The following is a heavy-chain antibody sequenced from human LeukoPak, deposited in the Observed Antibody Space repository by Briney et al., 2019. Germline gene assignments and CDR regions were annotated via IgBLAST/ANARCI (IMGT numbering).Heavy chain of an antibody. CDR1: GFTFSTYW. V-gene: IGHV3-74*01. J-gene: IGHJ4*02. D-gene: IGHD4-17*01. Sequence: GGSLRLSCAASGFTFSTYWMHWVRQAPGRGLVWVARIKGDGSSTIYADSVKGRFTISRDNSKNTLYLQTSSLRVEDTAVYYCARASTTVPNLLDHWGRGTLVTVSS. CDR3: ARASTTVPNLLDH. CDR2: IKGDGSST.